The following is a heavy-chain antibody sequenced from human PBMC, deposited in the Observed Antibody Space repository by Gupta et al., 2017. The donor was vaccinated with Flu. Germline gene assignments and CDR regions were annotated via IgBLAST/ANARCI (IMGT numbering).Heavy chain of an antibody. CDR2: LYKSGDT. CDR3: VREGKGFGSGSYGDYYYGMDV. CDR1: GGSISSGRHS. D-gene: IGHD3-10*01. J-gene: IGHJ6*02. Sequence: QAQLQESGPGLVKFSQTLSLTCTVSGGSISSGRHSWDWFRQPAGKGLEWIGRLYKSGDTQYNPSLKSRVTISVDTSKNQFSLNLRSVAAADTATYYCVREGKGFGSGSYGDYYYGMDVWGQGTTVSVAS. V-gene: IGHV4-61*02.